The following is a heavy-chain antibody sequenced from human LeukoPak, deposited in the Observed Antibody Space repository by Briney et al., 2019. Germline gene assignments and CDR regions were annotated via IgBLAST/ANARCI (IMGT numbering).Heavy chain of an antibody. CDR1: GGTFSSYA. J-gene: IGHJ6*03. Sequence: SVKVSCKASGGTFSSYAISWVRQAPGQGLEWMGGIIPIFGTANYAQKFQGRVTITADESTSTAYMELSSLRSEDTAVYYCAREFGEFYGYYYMDVWGKGTTVTVSS. CDR2: IIPIFGTA. D-gene: IGHD3-10*01. CDR3: AREFGEFYGYYYMDV. V-gene: IGHV1-69*13.